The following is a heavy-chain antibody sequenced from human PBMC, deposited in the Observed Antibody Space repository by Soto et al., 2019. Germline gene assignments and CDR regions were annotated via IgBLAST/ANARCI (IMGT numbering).Heavy chain of an antibody. J-gene: IGHJ4*02. V-gene: IGHV1-18*01. CDR2: ISANNGNT. Sequence: QVHLVQSGAEVKKPGASVKVSCKASGYDFTSYGITWVRQAPGQGLEWMAWISANNGNTDYAQKFQGRVTVTRDTSTSTAYMELRSLRSDDTAVYYCARGSYGDYWGQGTLVTVSS. CDR1: GYDFTSYG. D-gene: IGHD3-10*01. CDR3: ARGSYGDY.